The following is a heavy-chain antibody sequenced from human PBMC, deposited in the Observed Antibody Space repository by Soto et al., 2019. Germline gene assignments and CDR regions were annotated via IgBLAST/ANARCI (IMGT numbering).Heavy chain of an antibody. CDR1: GFTFSNYW. Sequence: GGSLRLSCAASGFTFSNYWMSWVRQAPGEGLEWVANIKQDGTEKNYVDSVRGRFTISRDNAKNSLDLQMNSLTAEDTAVYYCASVAIWGQGTLVTVSS. D-gene: IGHD5-12*01. J-gene: IGHJ4*02. CDR3: ASVAI. CDR2: IKQDGTEK. V-gene: IGHV3-7*01.